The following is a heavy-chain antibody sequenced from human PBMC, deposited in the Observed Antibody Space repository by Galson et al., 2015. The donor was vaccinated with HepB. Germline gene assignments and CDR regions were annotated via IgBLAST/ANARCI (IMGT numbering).Heavy chain of an antibody. V-gene: IGHV4-39*07. Sequence: SETLSLTCTVSGGSISSSSYYWGWIRQPPGKGLEWIGSIYYSGSTYYNPSLKSRVTISVDTSKNQFSLKLSSVTAADTAVYYCARAPTGEWLWVDYWGQGTLVTVSS. CDR1: GGSISSSSYY. CDR3: ARAPTGEWLWVDY. CDR2: IYYSGST. D-gene: IGHD3-3*01. J-gene: IGHJ4*02.